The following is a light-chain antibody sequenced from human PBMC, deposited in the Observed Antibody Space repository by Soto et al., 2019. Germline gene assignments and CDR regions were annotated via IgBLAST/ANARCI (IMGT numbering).Light chain of an antibody. Sequence: QSALTQPASVSGSPGQSITISCTGTSSDIGGSNFVSWYQQHPGKAPTLLIYVVYRRPPGISIRFSGSRSDTAAHLTISDLLPEDEADYYCASHSTTDTLVVFGSGTKLTVL. V-gene: IGLV2-14*01. CDR2: VVY. CDR3: ASHSTTDTLVV. J-gene: IGLJ1*01. CDR1: SSDIGGSNF.